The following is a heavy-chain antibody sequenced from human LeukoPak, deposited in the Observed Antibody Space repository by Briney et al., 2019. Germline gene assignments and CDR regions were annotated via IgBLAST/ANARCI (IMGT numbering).Heavy chain of an antibody. CDR3: ARRGHGYGSPFDY. D-gene: IGHD5-18*01. V-gene: IGHV3-66*04. CDR2: TYTGGNT. J-gene: IGHJ4*02. CDR1: GFTFSSYS. Sequence: GGSLRLSCAASGFTFSSYSMNWVRQAPGKGLEWVSMTYTGGNTFYTDSVKGRFTISRDNSKNTLDLQMNSLRAEDTAVYYCARRGHGYGSPFDYWGQGTLVTVSS.